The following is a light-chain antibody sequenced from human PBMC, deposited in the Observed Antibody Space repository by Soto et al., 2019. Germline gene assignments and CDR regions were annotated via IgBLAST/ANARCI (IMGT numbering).Light chain of an antibody. Sequence: DIQMTQSPSSLSASVGDRVTITCRTSQNIDNYLNWYQQKPGKAPKLLIYTTSSLYSGVPSRFSGSGSGTEFTLTISSLRPEDFATYYCQQGYSNRWTFGQGTKVEIK. CDR1: QNIDNY. CDR3: QQGYSNRWT. V-gene: IGKV1-39*01. CDR2: TTS. J-gene: IGKJ1*01.